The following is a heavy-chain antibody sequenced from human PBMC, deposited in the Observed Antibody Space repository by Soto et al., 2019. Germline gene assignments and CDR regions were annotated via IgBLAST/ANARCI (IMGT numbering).Heavy chain of an antibody. CDR1: GFTFSSYG. Sequence: GGSLRLSCAASGFTFSSYGMHWVRQAPGKGLEWVAVIWYDGSNKYYADSVKGRFTISRDNSKNTLYLQMSSLRAEDTAVYYCAREDSGSSPYYSYGMDVWGQGTTVTVSS. CDR3: AREDSGSSPYYSYGMDV. J-gene: IGHJ6*02. V-gene: IGHV3-33*01. CDR2: IWYDGSNK. D-gene: IGHD1-26*01.